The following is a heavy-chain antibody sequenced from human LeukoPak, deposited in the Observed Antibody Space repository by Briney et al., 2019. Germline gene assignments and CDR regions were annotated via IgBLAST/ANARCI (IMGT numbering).Heavy chain of an antibody. CDR1: GFTFSSYA. V-gene: IGHV3-23*01. CDR2: ISGSGGGT. Sequence: GGSLRLSCAASGFTFSSYAMSWVRQAPGKGLEWVSAISGSGGGTYYADSVKGRFTISRDNSKDTLYLQMNSLRAEDTAVYYCARGLVVVAATLAYWGQGTLVTVSS. J-gene: IGHJ4*02. CDR3: ARGLVVVAATLAY. D-gene: IGHD2-15*01.